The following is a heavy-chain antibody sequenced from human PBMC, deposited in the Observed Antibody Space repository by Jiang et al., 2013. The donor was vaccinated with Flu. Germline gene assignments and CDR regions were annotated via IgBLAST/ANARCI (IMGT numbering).Heavy chain of an antibody. J-gene: IGHJ3*02. CDR2: INPSGGST. CDR3: ARGREHSTMIIVVRDGNDAFDI. Sequence: KKPGASVKVSCKASGYTFTSYYMHWVRQAPGQGLEWMGIINPSGGSTSYAQKFQGRVTMTRDTSTSTLYMELSSLRSEDTAVYYCARGREHSTMIIVVRDGNDAFDIWGQGTTVTVSS. V-gene: IGHV1-46*03. D-gene: IGHD3-22*01. CDR1: GYTFTSYY.